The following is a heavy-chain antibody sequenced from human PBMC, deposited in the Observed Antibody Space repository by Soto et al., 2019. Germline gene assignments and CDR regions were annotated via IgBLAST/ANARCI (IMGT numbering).Heavy chain of an antibody. D-gene: IGHD6-19*01. J-gene: IGHJ3*02. Sequence: GESLKISCKGSGYSFTSYWIGWVRQMPGKGLEWMGIIYPGDSDTRYSPSFQGQVTISADKSISTAYLQWSSLKASDTAMYYCARLRAEAGTTNAFDIWGQGTMVTVSS. V-gene: IGHV5-51*01. CDR2: IYPGDSDT. CDR3: ARLRAEAGTTNAFDI. CDR1: GYSFTSYW.